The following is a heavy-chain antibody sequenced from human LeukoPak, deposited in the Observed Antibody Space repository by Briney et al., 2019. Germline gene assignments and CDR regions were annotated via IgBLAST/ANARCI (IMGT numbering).Heavy chain of an antibody. CDR1: GLIFSDAW. V-gene: IGHV3-15*01. D-gene: IGHD3-3*01. CDR3: AWSGLNYFAT. CDR2: IKSKAGGETR. Sequence: GGSLRLSCAASGLIFSDAWMSWVRQAPGKGLEWVGRIKSKAGGETRDYGAHVKGRFTISRDDSENTVFLQLNTLKIEDTAVYYCAWSGLNYFATWGQGTLVTVSS. J-gene: IGHJ5*02.